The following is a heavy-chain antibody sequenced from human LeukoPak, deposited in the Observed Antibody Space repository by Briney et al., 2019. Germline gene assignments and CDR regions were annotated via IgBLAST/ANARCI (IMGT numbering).Heavy chain of an antibody. CDR3: AKDQKSGVDTAMAS. J-gene: IGHJ4*02. D-gene: IGHD5-18*01. CDR1: GFTFSSYA. Sequence: GASLRLSCAASGFTFSSYAMSWVRQAPGKGLEWVSAISGSGGSTYYADSVKGRFTISRDNSKNTLYLQVNSLRAEDTAVYYCAKDQKSGVDTAMASWGQGTLVTVSS. V-gene: IGHV3-23*01. CDR2: ISGSGGST.